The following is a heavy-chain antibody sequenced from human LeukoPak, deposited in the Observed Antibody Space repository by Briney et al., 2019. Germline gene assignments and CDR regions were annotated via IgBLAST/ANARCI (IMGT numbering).Heavy chain of an antibody. D-gene: IGHD3-22*01. V-gene: IGHV1-69*06. CDR1: GGTFSSYA. Sequence: SVKVSCKASGGTFSSYAISWVRQAPGQGPEWMGGIIPIFGTANYAQKFQGRVTITADKSTSTAYMELSSLRSEDTAVYYCARARHYYDSSGYWWGQGTLVTVSS. CDR3: ARARHYYDSSGYW. J-gene: IGHJ4*02. CDR2: IIPIFGTA.